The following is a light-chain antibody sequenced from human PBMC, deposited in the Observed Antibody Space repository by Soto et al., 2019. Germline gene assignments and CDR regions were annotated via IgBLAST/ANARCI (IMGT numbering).Light chain of an antibody. J-gene: IGKJ1*01. CDR1: QSISNY. V-gene: IGKV1-39*01. Sequence: DIQMTQSPYSLSASVGDRVTITCRASQSISNYLNWYQQEPGKAPRLLIHAASSLQSGVPSRFSGSGSGTDFTLTISSLQPEDFAIYYCQQSYNAPRTFGPGTKVEIK. CDR2: AAS. CDR3: QQSYNAPRT.